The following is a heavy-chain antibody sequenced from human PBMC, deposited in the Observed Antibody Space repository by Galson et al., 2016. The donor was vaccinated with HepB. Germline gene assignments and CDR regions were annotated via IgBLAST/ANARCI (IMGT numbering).Heavy chain of an antibody. J-gene: IGHJ4*02. CDR2: DSLDGRRK. CDR1: GFTFSNYG. D-gene: IGHD2/OR15-2a*01. V-gene: IGHV3-30*03. Sequence: SLRLSCAASGFTFSNYGMHWVRQAPGKGLEWVAADSLDGRRKFYADSMKGRFTISRDNSNSMLFLQMSSLRADDTAVYYCARRHEYCPPVGCSVDYWGQGTLVSVSS. CDR3: ARRHEYCPPVGCSVDY.